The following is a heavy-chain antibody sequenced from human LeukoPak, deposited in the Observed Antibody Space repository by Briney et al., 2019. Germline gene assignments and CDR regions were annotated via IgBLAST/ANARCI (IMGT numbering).Heavy chain of an antibody. J-gene: IGHJ4*02. D-gene: IGHD3-22*01. CDR2: IIPILGIA. Sequence: ASVTVSFKASGGTFSSYAISRVRQAPGQGLEWMGRIIPILGIANYAQKFQGRVTITADKSTSTAYMELSSLRSEDTAVYYCARKRGYYYDSSGYSPFDYWGQGTLVTVSS. CDR3: ARKRGYYYDSSGYSPFDY. V-gene: IGHV1-69*04. CDR1: GGTFSSYA.